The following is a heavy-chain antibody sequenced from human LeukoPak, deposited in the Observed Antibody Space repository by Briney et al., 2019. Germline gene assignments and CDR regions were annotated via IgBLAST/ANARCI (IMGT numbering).Heavy chain of an antibody. CDR1: GGSFSGYY. D-gene: IGHD5-24*01. Sequence: PSETLSLTCAAYGGSFSGYYWSWIRQPPGKGLEWIGEINHSGSTNYNPSLKSRVTISVDTSKNQFSLKLSSVTAADTAVYYCAREMATVWFDYWGQGTLVTVSS. V-gene: IGHV4-34*01. J-gene: IGHJ4*02. CDR2: INHSGST. CDR3: AREMATVWFDY.